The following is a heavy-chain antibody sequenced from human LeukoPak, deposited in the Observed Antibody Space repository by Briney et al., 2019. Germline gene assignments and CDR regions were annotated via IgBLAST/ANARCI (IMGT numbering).Heavy chain of an antibody. CDR1: GYTFTGNY. CDR3: AREEGYYERSGYSV. D-gene: IGHD3-22*01. J-gene: IGHJ4*02. CDR2: INPDSGGT. V-gene: IGHV1-2*02. Sequence: ASVKVSCKASGYTFTGNYMHWVRQAPGQGLEWMGWINPDSGGTNYAQKFQGRVTMTRDTSISTAYMELSRLRSDDTAVYYCAREEGYYERSGYSVRGQGTLVTVS.